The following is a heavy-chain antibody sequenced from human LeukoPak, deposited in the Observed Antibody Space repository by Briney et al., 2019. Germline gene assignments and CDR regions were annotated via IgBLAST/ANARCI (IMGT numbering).Heavy chain of an antibody. CDR3: ARGVGRSSTSFRVGYYYYYMDV. V-gene: IGHV4-34*01. J-gene: IGHJ6*03. D-gene: IGHD2-2*01. Sequence: PSETLSLTSVLYGGSFSGYYWCWVPAPPRRGREWIGHIFLSGSTNYNPSLKSRVTISGDTSKTQFSLKLSSVTAADTAVYYSARGVGRSSTSFRVGYYYYYMDVWGKGTTVTVSS. CDR2: IFLSGST. CDR1: GGSFSGYY.